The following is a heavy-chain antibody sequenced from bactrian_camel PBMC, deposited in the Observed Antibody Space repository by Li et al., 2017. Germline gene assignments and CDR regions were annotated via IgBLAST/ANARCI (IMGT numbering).Heavy chain of an antibody. CDR2: INNYDSTE. CDR1: GFTFSSRD. J-gene: IGHJ6*01. Sequence: EVQLVESGGGLVQPGGSLRLSCAASGFTFSSRDMSWVRQVSGKGLEWVSRINNYDSTEAYADSVKGRFTIPRDNAYNTLYLQMNTLKTEDTATYYCQLGENGSRGQGTQVTVS. CDR3: QLGENGS. V-gene: IGHV3S40*01.